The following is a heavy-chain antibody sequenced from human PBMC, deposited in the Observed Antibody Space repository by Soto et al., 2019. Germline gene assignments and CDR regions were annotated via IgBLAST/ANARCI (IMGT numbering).Heavy chain of an antibody. D-gene: IGHD3-3*01. CDR1: GFTFSSYA. J-gene: IGHJ6*02. CDR2: ISGSGGST. Sequence: SLRLSCAASGFTFSSYAMSWVRQAPGKGLEWVSVISGSGGSTYYADSVKGRFTISRDNSKNTLYLQMNSLRAEDTAVYYCAKQNTIFRVVIDFYYYGMDVWGQGTTVTVSS. V-gene: IGHV3-23*01. CDR3: AKQNTIFRVVIDFYYYGMDV.